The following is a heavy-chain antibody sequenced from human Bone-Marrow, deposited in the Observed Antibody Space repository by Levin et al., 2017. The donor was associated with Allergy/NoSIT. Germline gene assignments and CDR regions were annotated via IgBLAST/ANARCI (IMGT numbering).Heavy chain of an antibody. CDR2: IYGGGST. CDR3: ARGWLRGQ. CDR1: GFPVSSNY. V-gene: IGHV3-66*01. Sequence: GESLKISCAVSGFPVSSNYMSWVRQAPGTGLEWISVIYGGGSTLYADSVKGRFTISRDNSKNTLSLQMNSLTAEDTAVYYCARGWLRGQWGQGTLVTVSS. D-gene: IGHD3-9*01. J-gene: IGHJ4*02.